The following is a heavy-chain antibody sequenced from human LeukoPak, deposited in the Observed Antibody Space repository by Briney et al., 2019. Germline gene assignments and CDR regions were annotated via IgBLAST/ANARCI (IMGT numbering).Heavy chain of an antibody. J-gene: IGHJ1*01. CDR1: GYTLTELS. D-gene: IGHD2-2*02. V-gene: IGHV1-24*01. CDR3: ARVLYNGGYIQY. CDR2: FDPEDGET. Sequence: ASVKVSCKVSGYTLTELSMHWVRQAPGKGLEWMGGFDPEDGETIYAQKFQGRVTITTDESTSTAYMELSSLRSEDTAVYYCARVLYNGGYIQYWGQGTLVTVSS.